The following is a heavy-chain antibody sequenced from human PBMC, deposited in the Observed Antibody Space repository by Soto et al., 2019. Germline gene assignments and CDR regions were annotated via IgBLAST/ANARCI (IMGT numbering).Heavy chain of an antibody. Sequence: QVQLVESGGGVVQPGRSLRLSCAASGFTFSRYAMHWVRQAPGKGLEWVAVISYDGSNKYYADSVKGRFTISRDNSKNTLYLQMNSLRAEDTAVYYCARMGRVHGIDVWGQGNTVTVSS. CDR1: GFTFSRYA. CDR2: ISYDGSNK. D-gene: IGHD3-16*01. CDR3: ARMGRVHGIDV. V-gene: IGHV3-30-3*01. J-gene: IGHJ6*02.